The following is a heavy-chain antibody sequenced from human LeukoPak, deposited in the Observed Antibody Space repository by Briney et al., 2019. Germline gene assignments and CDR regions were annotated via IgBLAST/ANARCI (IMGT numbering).Heavy chain of an antibody. CDR2: ISYDGSEK. Sequence: GGSLRLSCVASGFTFSNYAMHWVRQAPGKGLEWEAIISYDGSEKYYADSVKGRFTISRDNSKNTLYLQMNSLRAEDTAVYYCAKALLAAAGLNPWDYYFDYWGQGTLVTVSS. V-gene: IGHV3-30*18. J-gene: IGHJ4*02. D-gene: IGHD6-13*01. CDR1: GFTFSNYA. CDR3: AKALLAAAGLNPWDYYFDY.